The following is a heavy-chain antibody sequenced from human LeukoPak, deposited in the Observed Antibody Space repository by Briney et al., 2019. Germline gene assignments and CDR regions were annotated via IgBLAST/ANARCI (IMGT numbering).Heavy chain of an antibody. CDR3: ARRTYYYDSSGPNWFDP. V-gene: IGHV5-51*01. CDR1: GYSFTSYW. Sequence: GESLKISCKGSGYSFTSYWIGWVRQMPGKGLEWMGIIYPGDSDTRYSPSFQGQVTISADKSISTAYLQWSSLKASDTTMYYCARRTYYYDSSGPNWFDPWGQGTLVTVSS. D-gene: IGHD3-22*01. CDR2: IYPGDSDT. J-gene: IGHJ5*02.